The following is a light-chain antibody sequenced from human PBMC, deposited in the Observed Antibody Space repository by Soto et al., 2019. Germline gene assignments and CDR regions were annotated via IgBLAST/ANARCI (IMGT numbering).Light chain of an antibody. V-gene: IGKV1-33*01. J-gene: IGKJ4*01. CDR2: DAS. CDR1: QDISNY. Sequence: DIQMTQSPSSLSASVGDRVTITCQASQDISNYLNWYQQKPGKAPKLLIYDASNLETGVPSRFSGSGAGTDFTFPISSLQPEDIATYYCQQYDNLHLTFGGGTKVEIK. CDR3: QQYDNLHLT.